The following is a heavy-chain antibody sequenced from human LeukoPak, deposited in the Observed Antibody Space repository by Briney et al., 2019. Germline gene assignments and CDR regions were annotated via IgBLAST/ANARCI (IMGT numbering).Heavy chain of an antibody. J-gene: IGHJ4*02. V-gene: IGHV1-69*13. CDR2: IIPIFGTA. Sequence: SVKVSCKASGGTFSSYAISWVRQAPGQGLEWMGGIIPIFGTANYAQKFQGRVTITADESTSTAYMELSRLRSDDTAVYYCARDQDYQIDYWGQGTLVTVSS. CDR3: ARDQDYQIDY. D-gene: IGHD2-2*01. CDR1: GGTFSSYA.